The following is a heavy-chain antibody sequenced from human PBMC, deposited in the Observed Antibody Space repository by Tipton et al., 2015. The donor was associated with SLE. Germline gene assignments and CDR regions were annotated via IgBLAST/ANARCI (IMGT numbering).Heavy chain of an antibody. D-gene: IGHD3-22*01. CDR3: ATDDPDGDSSGAPGDY. J-gene: IGHJ4*02. CDR1: GGSISSGGYY. CDR2: IYYSGST. Sequence: TLSLTCTVSGGSISSGGYYWSWIRQHPGKGLEWIGYIYYSGSTYYNPSLKSRVTISVDTSKNQFSLKLSSMTPADTAVYYCATDDPDGDSSGAPGDYWGQGTLVTVSS. V-gene: IGHV4-31*03.